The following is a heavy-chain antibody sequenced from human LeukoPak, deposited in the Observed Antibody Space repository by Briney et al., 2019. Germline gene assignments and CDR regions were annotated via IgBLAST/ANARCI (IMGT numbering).Heavy chain of an antibody. J-gene: IGHJ4*02. Sequence: ASVKVSCKASGYTFTGYYMHWVRQAPGRGLEWMGWINPNSGGTNFAQNFQGRVTMTRDTSISTAYMELSRLRSDDTAVYYCARATIFRLIVDYWGQGTLVAVSS. CDR1: GYTFTGYY. CDR3: ARATIFRLIVDY. V-gene: IGHV1-2*02. CDR2: INPNSGGT. D-gene: IGHD3-9*01.